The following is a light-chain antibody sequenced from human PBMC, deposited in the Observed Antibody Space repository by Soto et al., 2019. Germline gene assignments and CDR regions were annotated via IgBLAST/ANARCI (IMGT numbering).Light chain of an antibody. Sequence: QSVLDQPASMSGSPGQSITISCTGSGSDIATFNYVSWYQQYPGKAPKLLIYQVTSRASGVSHRFSGSESGNTAALTIPGLQPEDEAEYYCNSYSSTSFYVFGTGTKVTVL. CDR1: GSDIATFNY. CDR3: NSYSSTSFYV. V-gene: IGLV2-14*01. J-gene: IGLJ1*01. CDR2: QVT.